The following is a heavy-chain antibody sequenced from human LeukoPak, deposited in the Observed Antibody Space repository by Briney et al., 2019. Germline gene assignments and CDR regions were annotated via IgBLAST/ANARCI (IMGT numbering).Heavy chain of an antibody. CDR3: ARDSSGYPNWFDP. Sequence: GASVTVSCKASGYTFTDYYMHWVRQAPGQGLEWMGWINPNSGGTNYAQKFQGRVTMTRDTSISTAYMELSRLRSDDTAVYYCARDSSGYPNWFDPWGQGTLVTVSS. D-gene: IGHD3-22*01. CDR1: GYTFTDYY. V-gene: IGHV1-2*02. J-gene: IGHJ5*02. CDR2: INPNSGGT.